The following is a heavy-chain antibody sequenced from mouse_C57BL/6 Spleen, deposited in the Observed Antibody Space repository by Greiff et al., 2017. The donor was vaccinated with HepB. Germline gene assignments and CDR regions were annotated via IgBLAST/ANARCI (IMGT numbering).Heavy chain of an antibody. D-gene: IGHD1-1*01. CDR1: GYSITSGYY. CDR2: ISYDGSN. Sequence: ESGPGLVKPSQSLSLTCSVTGYSITSGYYWNWIRQFPGNKLEWMGYISYDGSNNYNPSLKNRISITRDTSKNQFFLKLNSVTTEDTATYYCARDEDYGSNEGYWYFDVWGTGTTVTVSS. J-gene: IGHJ1*03. CDR3: ARDEDYGSNEGYWYFDV. V-gene: IGHV3-6*01.